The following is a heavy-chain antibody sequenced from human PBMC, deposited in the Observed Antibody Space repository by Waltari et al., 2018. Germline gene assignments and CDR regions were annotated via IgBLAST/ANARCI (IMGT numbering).Heavy chain of an antibody. J-gene: IGHJ4*02. Sequence: QVQLQESGPGLVKPSETLSLTCTVSGGSISGYSWSWIRQPAGKGLEWMGRIYTSGGTNYNPSLKSRITMSVDTSKNQFSLELNSVTAADTAVYFCARGRGTYFDYWGQGILVTVSS. CDR2: IYTSGGT. D-gene: IGHD3-16*01. CDR3: ARGRGTYFDY. V-gene: IGHV4-4*07. CDR1: GGSISGYS.